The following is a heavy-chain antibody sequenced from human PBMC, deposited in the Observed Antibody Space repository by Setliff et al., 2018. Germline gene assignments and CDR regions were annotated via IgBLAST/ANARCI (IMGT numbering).Heavy chain of an antibody. V-gene: IGHV1-8*02. D-gene: IGHD6-6*01. CDR2: MNPNSGNT. J-gene: IGHJ4*02. CDR1: GYTFTSYD. CDR3: ARGGIAARPGSWVYFDY. Sequence: ASVKVSCKASGYTFTSYDINWVRQATGQGLEWMGWMNPNSGNTGYAQKFQGRVTMTRNTSISTAYMELSSLRSEDTAVYYCARGGIAARPGSWVYFDYWGQGTLVTVSS.